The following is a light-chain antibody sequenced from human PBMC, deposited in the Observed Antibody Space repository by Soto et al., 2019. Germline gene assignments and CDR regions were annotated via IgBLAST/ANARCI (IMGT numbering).Light chain of an antibody. CDR3: SLYTSENAYV. V-gene: IGLV2-18*01. CDR2: EVS. Sequence: QSALTQPPSVSGSPGQSVTISCTGTSTDFVSYNRVSWYQRPPGTAPKLMIYEVSKRPSGVPDRFSGSKSGNTASLTISGLQAADEADYYCSLYTSENAYVFGNGTKVTVL. J-gene: IGLJ1*01. CDR1: STDFVSYNR.